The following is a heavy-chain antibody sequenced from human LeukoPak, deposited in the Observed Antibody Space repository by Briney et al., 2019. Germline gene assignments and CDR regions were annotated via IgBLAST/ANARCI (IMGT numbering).Heavy chain of an antibody. V-gene: IGHV3-21*01. CDR1: GFTFSSYS. CDR2: ISTSSSYI. Sequence: GGSLRLSCAASGFTFSSYSMNWVCQAPGKGLEWVSSISTSSSYIYYADSVKGRFTITRDNDKHSLYLQMHSLRAEDTAVYYCARAPPYYYYMDVWGKGTTVTVSS. J-gene: IGHJ6*03. CDR3: ARAPPYYYYMDV.